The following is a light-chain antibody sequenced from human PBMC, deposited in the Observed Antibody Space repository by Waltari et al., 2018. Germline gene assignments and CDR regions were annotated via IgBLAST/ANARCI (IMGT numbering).Light chain of an antibody. CDR1: QSFSASY. J-gene: IGKJ3*01. CDR2: GAS. CDR3: QHYGTSPPFT. Sequence: DIVLTQSPATVSLSPGERATLSCRASQSFSASYLAWSQQKPGQAPRLLIYGASSTATGIPDRFSGSGSGTDFTLTISSLEPEDFAVYYCQHYGTSPPFTFGPGTTVDV. V-gene: IGKV3-20*01.